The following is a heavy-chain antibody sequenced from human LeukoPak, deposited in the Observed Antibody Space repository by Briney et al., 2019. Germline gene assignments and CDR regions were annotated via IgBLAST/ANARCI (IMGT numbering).Heavy chain of an antibody. V-gene: IGHV1-3*01. CDR1: GYTFTSYA. CDR3: ARSGWYDPFDY. J-gene: IGHJ4*02. Sequence: ASVKVSCKASGYTFTSYAVHWVRQAPGQRLEWMGWINAGNGNTKYSQKFQGRVTITRDTSASTAYMELSSLRSEDTAVYYCARSGWYDPFDYWGQGTPVTVSS. D-gene: IGHD6-19*01. CDR2: INAGNGNT.